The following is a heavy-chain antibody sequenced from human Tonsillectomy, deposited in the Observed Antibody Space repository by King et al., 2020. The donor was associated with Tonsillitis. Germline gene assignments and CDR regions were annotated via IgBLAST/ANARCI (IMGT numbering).Heavy chain of an antibody. D-gene: IGHD3-22*01. CDR2: IYSGGST. V-gene: IGHV3-53*01. CDR3: ARVRPYYYDCSGFDY. CDR1: GFTVSSNY. Sequence: VQLVESGGGLIQPGGSLRLSCAASGFTVSSNYMSCVRQAPGKGLEWVSVIYSGGSTYYADSVKGRFTISRDNSKNTLYFQMNSLRAEDTAVYYCARVRPYYYDCSGFDYWGQGTLVTVSS. J-gene: IGHJ4*02.